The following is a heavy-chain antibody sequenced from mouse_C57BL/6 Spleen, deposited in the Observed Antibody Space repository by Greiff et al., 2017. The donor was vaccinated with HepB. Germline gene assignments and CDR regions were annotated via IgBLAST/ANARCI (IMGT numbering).Heavy chain of an antibody. V-gene: IGHV1-15*01. CDR1: GYTFTDYE. CDR3: TRLAAQAPFAY. D-gene: IGHD3-2*02. CDR2: IDPETGGT. J-gene: IGHJ3*01. Sequence: QVQLKQSGAELVRPGASVTLSCKASGYTFTDYEMHWVKQTPVHGLEWIGAIDPETGGTAYNQKFKGKAILTADKSSSTAYMELRSLTSEDSAVYYCTRLAAQAPFAYWGQGTLVTVSA.